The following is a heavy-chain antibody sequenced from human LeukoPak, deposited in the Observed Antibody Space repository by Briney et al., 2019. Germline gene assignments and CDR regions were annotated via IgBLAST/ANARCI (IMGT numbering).Heavy chain of an antibody. CDR3: ARVEYGDYGWFDP. CDR1: GDSISTYY. D-gene: IGHD4-17*01. CDR2: ISDSGTT. J-gene: IGHJ5*02. V-gene: IGHV4-59*01. Sequence: WETLSLTCTVSGDSISTYYWTWIRQPPGKGLEWIGYISDSGTTNYNPSLKSRVTISLDTSKKQFSLKLISLTAADTAAYYCARVEYGDYGWFDPWGQGTLVTVSS.